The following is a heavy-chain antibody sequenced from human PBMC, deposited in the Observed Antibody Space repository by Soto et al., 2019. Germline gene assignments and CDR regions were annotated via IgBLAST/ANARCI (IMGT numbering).Heavy chain of an antibody. CDR1: GGSFSGYA. Sequence: SETLSLTCAVYGGSFSGYAGNWFPQPPGKGLEWMGKINHMGSTNYNPPSRSRVTISLKPSKNSFSPILSSGTAPDTAVLSLWSPWWDSGMDVWGQGNTVTVSS. CDR3: WSPWWDSGMDV. J-gene: IGHJ6*02. CDR2: INHMGST. V-gene: IGHV4-34*01. D-gene: IGHD2-15*01.